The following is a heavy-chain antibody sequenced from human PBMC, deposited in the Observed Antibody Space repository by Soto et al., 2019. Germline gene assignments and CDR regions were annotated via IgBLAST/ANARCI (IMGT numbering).Heavy chain of an antibody. J-gene: IGHJ4*02. CDR3: AREGSSSGPDYEY. CDR2: TRNKASSYTT. D-gene: IGHD3-22*01. V-gene: IGHV3-72*01. Sequence: GGSLRLSCAASGFSFSDYYMNWVRQAPGKGLEWVGRTRNKASSYTTDYAAFVKGRFTISRDDSKNLIYLQMNSLKTEDTAVYYCAREGSSSGPDYEYWGQGT. CDR1: GFSFSDYY.